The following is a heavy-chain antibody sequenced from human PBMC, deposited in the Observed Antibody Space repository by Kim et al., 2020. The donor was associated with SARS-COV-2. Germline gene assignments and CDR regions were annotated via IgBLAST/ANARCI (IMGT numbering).Heavy chain of an antibody. CDR3: ARARGGSYYYGMDV. Sequence: ADSVKGRFTISKDNSKNTLYLQMNSLRAEDTAVYYCARARGGSYYYGMDVWGQGTTVTVSS. J-gene: IGHJ6*02. D-gene: IGHD1-26*01. V-gene: IGHV3-30*01.